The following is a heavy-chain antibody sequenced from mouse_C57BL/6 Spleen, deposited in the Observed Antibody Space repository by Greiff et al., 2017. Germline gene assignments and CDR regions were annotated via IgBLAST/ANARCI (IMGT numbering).Heavy chain of an antibody. CDR1: GFTFSDYG. V-gene: IGHV5-17*01. J-gene: IGHJ2*01. CDR3: ARGVGKGYFDY. CDR2: ISSGSSTI. Sequence: EVMLVESGGGLVKPGGSLKLSCAASGFTFSDYGMHWVRQAPEKGLEWVAYISSGSSTIYYADTVKGRFTISRDNAKNTLFLQMTSLRSEDTAMYYCARGVGKGYFDYWGQGTTLTVSS.